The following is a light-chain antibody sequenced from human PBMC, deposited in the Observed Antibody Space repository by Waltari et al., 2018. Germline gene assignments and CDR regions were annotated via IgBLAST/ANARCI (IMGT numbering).Light chain of an antibody. Sequence: SVLTQPPPVSAAPGQRVTISCPGPSSNIGHTYVSWYRQFPGTAPKLLIYEDSERPSGMPGRFSGSKSGTAATLDITGRQAGDEADYYCGTWDSSLSGAVFGGGTHLTVL. J-gene: IGLJ7*01. V-gene: IGLV1-51*02. CDR2: EDS. CDR1: SSNIGHTY. CDR3: GTWDSSLSGAV.